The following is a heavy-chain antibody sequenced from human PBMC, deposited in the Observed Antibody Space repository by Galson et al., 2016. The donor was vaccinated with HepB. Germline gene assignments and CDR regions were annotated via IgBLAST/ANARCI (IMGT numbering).Heavy chain of an antibody. V-gene: IGHV1-69*06. J-gene: IGHJ6*03. D-gene: IGHD5-18*01. Sequence: SVKVSCKASGGAFSRFAISWVRQAPGQGLEWMGGIIPLFGTANYAQKFQGRVTITADKSTDTAYMELNSLISEDTAVYYCAGGEGQWIQLWSSYYYYMDGWGKGTTVTVSS. CDR3: AGGEGQWIQLWSSYYYYMDG. CDR2: IIPLFGTA. CDR1: GGAFSRFA.